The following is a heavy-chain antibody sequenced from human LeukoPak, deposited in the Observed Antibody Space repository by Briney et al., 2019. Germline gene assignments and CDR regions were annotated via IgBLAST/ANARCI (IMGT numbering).Heavy chain of an antibody. CDR1: GFTFSGSA. D-gene: IGHD6-13*01. Sequence: GGSLRLSCAASGFTFSGSAMHWVRQASGKGLEWVGRIRSKANSYATAYAASVKGGFTISRDDSKNTAYLQMNSLKTEDTAVYYCTRPMYSSSWYVDDYWGQGTLVTVSS. V-gene: IGHV3-73*01. CDR3: TRPMYSSSWYVDDY. CDR2: IRSKANSYAT. J-gene: IGHJ4*02.